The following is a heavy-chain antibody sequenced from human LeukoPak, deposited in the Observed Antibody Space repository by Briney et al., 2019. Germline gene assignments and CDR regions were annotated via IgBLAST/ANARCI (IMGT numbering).Heavy chain of an antibody. D-gene: IGHD6-13*01. V-gene: IGHV3-30*18. CDR2: ILYDGSKK. CDR3: ANFEGSSQAFHL. Sequence: GGSLRLSCVPSGFIFTNYAMHWVRQTPGKGLEWVASILYDGSKKYYADSVKGRFSIYRDNSNYTLYLAMNSLRTEDRALYYCANFEGSSQAFHLWGQGTLVTVSS. J-gene: IGHJ3*01. CDR1: GFIFTNYA.